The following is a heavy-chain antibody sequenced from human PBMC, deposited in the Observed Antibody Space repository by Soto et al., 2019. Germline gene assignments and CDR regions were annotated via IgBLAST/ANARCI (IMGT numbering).Heavy chain of an antibody. J-gene: IGHJ4*02. D-gene: IGHD7-27*01. CDR3: AKEVSLGSTVDLGY. CDR1: GFTFTIFA. V-gene: IGHV3-23*01. CDR2: ISGSGGST. Sequence: GGSLRLSCAASGFTFTIFAMSWVRQSPGKGLEWVSTISGSGGSTYYADAVKGRFTISRDNPMGTLYLQMKSLRVEDTAMYYCAKEVSLGSTVDLGYWGQGTLVTVSS.